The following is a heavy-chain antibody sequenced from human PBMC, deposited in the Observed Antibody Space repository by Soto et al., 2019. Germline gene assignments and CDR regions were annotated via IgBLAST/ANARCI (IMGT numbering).Heavy chain of an antibody. J-gene: IGHJ6*02. V-gene: IGHV3-23*01. D-gene: IGHD6-19*01. CDR1: GFTFSTYA. CDR2: ISGSGDDT. Sequence: EVQLLESGGGLVQPGGSLRLSCAASGFTFSTYALSWVRQSPGTGLEWVSAISGSGDDTYYTQSVKGRFTISRDNSKNTLSLQMDSLRVEDTATYYCAKVDRYSSGWSYYAPEYYYYGMDVWGQGTTVTVSS. CDR3: AKVDRYSSGWSYYAPEYYYYGMDV.